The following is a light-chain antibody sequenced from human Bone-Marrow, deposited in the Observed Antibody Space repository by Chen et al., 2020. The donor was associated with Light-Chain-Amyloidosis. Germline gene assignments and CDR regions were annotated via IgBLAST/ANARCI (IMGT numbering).Light chain of an antibody. CDR2: EDD. CDR3: QSYQGSSQGV. CDR1: SGSIATNY. Sequence: NFMLTQPHSVSESPGKTVIISCTRSSGSIATNYVQWYQQRPGSSHTTVIYEDDQRPSGVPDRFSGSIDRSSNSASLTISGLKTEDEADYYCQSYQGSSQGVFCGGTKLTVL. V-gene: IGLV6-57*01. J-gene: IGLJ3*02.